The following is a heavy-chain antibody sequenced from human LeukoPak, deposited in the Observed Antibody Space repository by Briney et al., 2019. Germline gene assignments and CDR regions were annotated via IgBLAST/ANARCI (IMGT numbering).Heavy chain of an antibody. V-gene: IGHV4-34*01. Sequence: SETLSLTCAVYGGSFSGYYWSWIRQPPGKGLEWIGEINHSGSTNYSPSLKSRVTISVDTSKNQFSLKLSSVTAADTAVYYCARGAILIATANWFDPWGQGTLVTVSS. CDR2: INHSGST. J-gene: IGHJ5*02. CDR1: GGSFSGYY. D-gene: IGHD6-13*01. CDR3: ARGAILIATANWFDP.